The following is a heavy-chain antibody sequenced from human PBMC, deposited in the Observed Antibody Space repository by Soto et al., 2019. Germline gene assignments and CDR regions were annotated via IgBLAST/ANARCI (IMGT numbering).Heavy chain of an antibody. V-gene: IGHV1-8*01. J-gene: IGHJ6*02. CDR3: ARDWGERTYYYYGMDV. Sequence: ASVKVSCKASGYTFTSYDINWLRQATGQGLEWMGWMNPNSGNTGYAQKFQGRVTMTRNTSISTAYMELSSLRSEDTAVYYCARDWGERTYYYYGMDVWGQGTTVTVSS. CDR2: MNPNSGNT. CDR1: GYTFTSYD. D-gene: IGHD3-16*01.